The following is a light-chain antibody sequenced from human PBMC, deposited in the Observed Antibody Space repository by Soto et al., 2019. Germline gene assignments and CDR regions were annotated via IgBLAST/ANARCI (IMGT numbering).Light chain of an antibody. CDR2: EGV. CDR1: SSNIGGYNI. Sequence: QSALTQPASVSGSPGQSITISCSGTSSNIGGYNIVSWYQQHPGKATKVIIYEGVKRPSGVSDRFFGSTTGVTASLTSSGLQAEDEAEYYFCSYVGATTYVFGSGTKLTVL. CDR3: CSYVGATTYV. V-gene: IGLV2-23*01. J-gene: IGLJ1*01.